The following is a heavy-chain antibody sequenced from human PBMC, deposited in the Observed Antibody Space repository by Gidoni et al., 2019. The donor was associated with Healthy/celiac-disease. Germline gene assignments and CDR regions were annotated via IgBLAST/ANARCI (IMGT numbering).Heavy chain of an antibody. CDR2: IWYDGSNK. CDR1: GFTFSSYG. D-gene: IGHD3-3*01. J-gene: IGHJ6*02. CDR3: ARDRGRRFLEWLPTTGMDV. Sequence: QVQLVESGGGVVQPGRSLRLSCAASGFTFSSYGQPWVRQAPGKGLGWVAVIWYDGSNKYYADSVKGRFTISRDNSKNTLYLQMNSLRAEDTAVYYCARDRGRRFLEWLPTTGMDVWGQGTTVTVSS. V-gene: IGHV3-33*01.